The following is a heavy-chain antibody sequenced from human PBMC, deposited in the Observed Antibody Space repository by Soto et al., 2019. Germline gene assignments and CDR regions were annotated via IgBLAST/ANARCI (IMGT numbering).Heavy chain of an antibody. CDR1: GGSISSGGYY. CDR2: TYYSGST. Sequence: QVQLQESGPGLVKPSQTLSLTCTVSGGSISSGGYYWSWIRQHPGQGLEWIGNTYYSGSTYYNPTRXRXCTIPVDTSKNQFSLELSSVTAADTALYYCARTPDHWGQGTLVTVSS. D-gene: IGHD2-15*01. V-gene: IGHV4-31*03. CDR3: ARTPDH. J-gene: IGHJ4*02.